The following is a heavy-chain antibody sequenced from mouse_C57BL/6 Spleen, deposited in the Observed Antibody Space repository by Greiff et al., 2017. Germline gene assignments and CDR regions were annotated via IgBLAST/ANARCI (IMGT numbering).Heavy chain of an antibody. CDR2: IYPGSGNT. J-gene: IGHJ3*01. Sequence: QVQLQQSGAELVRPGASVKLSCKASGYTFTDYYINWVKQRPGQGLEWIARIYPGSGNTYYNEKFKGKATLTAEKSSSTAYMQLSSLTSEDSAVDFCARGGPAWFAYWGQGTLVTVSA. CDR1: GYTFTDYY. CDR3: ARGGPAWFAY. V-gene: IGHV1-76*01.